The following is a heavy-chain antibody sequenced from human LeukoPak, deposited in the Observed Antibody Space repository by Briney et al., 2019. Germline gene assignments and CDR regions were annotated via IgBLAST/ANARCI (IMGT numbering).Heavy chain of an antibody. V-gene: IGHV3-33*01. J-gene: IGHJ4*02. CDR2: IWYDGNNK. D-gene: IGHD3-22*01. Sequence: GGSLRLSCAASGFTFSSYDMHWVRQAPRKGLDWVAVIWYDGNNKDYADSVKGRFTISTDNSKNTLYLQMNSLRAEDRAVYYCAREFDYYDSSGYLHWREGTLLSVSS. CDR3: AREFDYYDSSGYLH. CDR1: GFTFSSYD.